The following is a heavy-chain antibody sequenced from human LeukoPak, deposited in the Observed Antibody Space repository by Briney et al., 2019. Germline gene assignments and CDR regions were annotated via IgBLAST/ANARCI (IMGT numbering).Heavy chain of an antibody. CDR2: IYTSGST. Sequence: PSETLSLTCTVSGGSISSYYWSWIRQPAGKGLEWIGRIYTSGSTNYNPSLKSRVTMSADTSKNQFSLKLNSVTAADTAVYYCARWTLTTNFDYWGQGTLVAVSS. CDR3: ARWTLTTNFDY. V-gene: IGHV4-4*07. J-gene: IGHJ4*02. D-gene: IGHD4-11*01. CDR1: GGSISSYY.